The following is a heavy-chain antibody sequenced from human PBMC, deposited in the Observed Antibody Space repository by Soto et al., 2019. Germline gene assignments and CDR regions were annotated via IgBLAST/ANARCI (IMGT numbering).Heavy chain of an antibody. CDR2: IVVGSGNT. CDR3: AAEVGGYCSGGSCWYYYGMDV. J-gene: IGHJ6*02. CDR1: GFTFTSSA. Sequence: QMQLVQSGPEVKKPGTSVKVSCKASGFTFTSSAVQWVRQARGQRLEWIGWIVVGSGNTNYAQKCQERVTITRDMSTSTAYMELSSLRSEDTAVYYCAAEVGGYCSGGSCWYYYGMDVWGQGTTVTVSS. D-gene: IGHD2-15*01. V-gene: IGHV1-58*01.